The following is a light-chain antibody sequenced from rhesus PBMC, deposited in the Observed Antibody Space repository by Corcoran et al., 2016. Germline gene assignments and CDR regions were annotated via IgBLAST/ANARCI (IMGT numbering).Light chain of an antibody. CDR1: QDINKY. Sequence: DIQMTQSPSSLSASAGERVTITCRASQDINKYVNWYQQKPGKAPQPLIYYACSLDAGVPSRFSGSGAVTYYTLTITGLQPEDVATYYCQQYGNSPLSFGGGTTVEVK. J-gene: IGKJ4*01. CDR2: YAC. CDR3: QQYGNSPLS. V-gene: IGKV1-66*01.